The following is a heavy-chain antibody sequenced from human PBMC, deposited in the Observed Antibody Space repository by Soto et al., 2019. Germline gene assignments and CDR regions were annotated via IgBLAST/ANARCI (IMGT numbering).Heavy chain of an antibody. CDR2: IIPILGIA. D-gene: IGHD3-22*01. CDR3: ARAPDYYDSSGYNPWFDP. J-gene: IGHJ5*02. CDR1: GGTFSSYT. V-gene: IGHV1-69*02. Sequence: SVEVSCKASGGTFSSYTISWVRQAPAQEHKWMGRIIPILGIANYAQKCQGRVTMTSDNGTSTAYMELSSLRSEVTAVYYCARAPDYYDSSGYNPWFDPWGQGTLVTVSS.